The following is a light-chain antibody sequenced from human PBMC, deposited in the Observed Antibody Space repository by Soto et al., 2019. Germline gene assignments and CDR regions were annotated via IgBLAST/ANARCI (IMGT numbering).Light chain of an antibody. J-gene: IGKJ5*01. Sequence: EIVITQSPATLSVSPGERAPLSCRSSQSVSSNLAWYQQKPGQAPRLLIYGASSRATGSPARFSGSGSGTEFTLTISSLQSEDFAVYYCQQYNNWPPITFGQGTRLEIK. V-gene: IGKV3-15*01. CDR3: QQYNNWPPIT. CDR1: QSVSSN. CDR2: GAS.